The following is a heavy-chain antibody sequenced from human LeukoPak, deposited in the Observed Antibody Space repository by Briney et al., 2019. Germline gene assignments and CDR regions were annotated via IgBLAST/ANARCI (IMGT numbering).Heavy chain of an antibody. J-gene: IGHJ6*03. CDR3: ARRGYPVYYYYMDV. V-gene: IGHV1-18*01. D-gene: IGHD5-12*01. Sequence: ASVKVSCKTSGYTFTSYGISWVRQAPGQGLEWMGWISADNGKTNYAQKLQGRVTMTTDTSTTTACMELRSLRSDDTAVYYCARRGYPVYYYYMDVWGKGTTVTISS. CDR2: ISADNGKT. CDR1: GYTFTSYG.